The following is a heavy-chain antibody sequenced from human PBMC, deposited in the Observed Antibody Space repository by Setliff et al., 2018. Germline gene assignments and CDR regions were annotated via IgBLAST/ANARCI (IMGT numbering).Heavy chain of an antibody. CDR1: GGTFSSYG. D-gene: IGHD6-13*01. J-gene: IGHJ6*02. Sequence: VASVKVSCKASGGTFSSYGISWVRQAPGQGLEWMGGIIPIFGTANYAQKFQGRVTITADESTSTAYMELSSLRSEDTAVYYCAREEVWRSSWEKNYYYYGMDVWGQGTTVTVSS. CDR2: IIPIFGTA. CDR3: AREEVWRSSWEKNYYYYGMDV. V-gene: IGHV1-69*13.